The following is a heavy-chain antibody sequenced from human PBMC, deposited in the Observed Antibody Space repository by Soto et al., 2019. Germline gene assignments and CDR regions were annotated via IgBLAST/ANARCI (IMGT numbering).Heavy chain of an antibody. CDR2: INHSGST. J-gene: IGHJ4*02. CDR1: GGSFSGYY. V-gene: IGHV4-34*01. Sequence: SETLSLTCAVYGGSFSGYYWSWIRQPPGKGLEWIGEINHSGSTNYNPSLKSRVTISVDTSKNQFSLKLSSVTAADTAVYYCASSIPGDYWGQGTLVTVSS. CDR3: ASSIPGDY.